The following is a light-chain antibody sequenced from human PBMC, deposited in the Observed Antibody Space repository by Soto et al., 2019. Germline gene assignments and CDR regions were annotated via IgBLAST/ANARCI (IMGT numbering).Light chain of an antibody. Sequence: SYELTQPPSVSVSPGQTASITCSGDKLGNKYACWYQQKPGQSPVLVIYQDTKRPSGIPERFSGSNSGNTATLTISGTQAMDEVDYYCQAWDSSTEGVFGIGTKLTVL. V-gene: IGLV3-1*01. J-gene: IGLJ1*01. CDR1: KLGNKY. CDR3: QAWDSSTEGV. CDR2: QDT.